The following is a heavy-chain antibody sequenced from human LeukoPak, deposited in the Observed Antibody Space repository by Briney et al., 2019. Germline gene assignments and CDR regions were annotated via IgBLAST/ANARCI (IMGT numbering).Heavy chain of an antibody. J-gene: IGHJ5*02. CDR1: GFTFSSYW. Sequence: GGSLRLSCAASGFTFSSYWMSWVRQAPGKGLEWVANIKQDGSEKYYVDSVKGRFTISRDNAKNSLYLQMNSLRAEDTAVYYCARERGAYFDLNWFDPWGQGTLVTVSS. V-gene: IGHV3-7*01. CDR3: ARERGAYFDLNWFDP. CDR2: IKQDGSEK. D-gene: IGHD3-9*01.